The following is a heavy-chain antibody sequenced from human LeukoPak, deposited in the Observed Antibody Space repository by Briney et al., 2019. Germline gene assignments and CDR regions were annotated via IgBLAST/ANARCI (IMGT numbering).Heavy chain of an antibody. V-gene: IGHV3-11*01. CDR2: ISSSGSTI. D-gene: IGHD3-22*01. Sequence: GGSLRLSCAASGFTFSDYYMSWIRQAPGKGLEWVSYISSSGSTIYYADSVKGRFTISRDNAKNSLYLQMNSLRAEYTAVYYCARAPTHYYDSSGYYIDPYFDYWGQGTLVTVSS. CDR3: ARAPTHYYDSSGYYIDPYFDY. CDR1: GFTFSDYY. J-gene: IGHJ4*02.